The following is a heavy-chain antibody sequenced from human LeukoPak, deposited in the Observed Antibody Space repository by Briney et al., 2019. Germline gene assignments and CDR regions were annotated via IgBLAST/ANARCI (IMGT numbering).Heavy chain of an antibody. CDR2: IYPSDSDT. CDR1: GYRFTSYW. CDR3: ATKGERRPFDY. V-gene: IGHV5-51*01. J-gene: IGHJ4*02. D-gene: IGHD1-1*01. Sequence: GESLKISCKASGYRFTSYWIGWVRQMPGKGLEYMGIIYPSDSDTRYSPSFQGQVTISADKSIWTAYLQWGSLTASDTAIYYCATKGERRPFDYWGQGTLVTVSS.